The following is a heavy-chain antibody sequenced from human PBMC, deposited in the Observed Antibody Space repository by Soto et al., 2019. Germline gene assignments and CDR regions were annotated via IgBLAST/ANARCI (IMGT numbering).Heavy chain of an antibody. J-gene: IGHJ4*02. V-gene: IGHV1-18*04. Sequence: NGYWKSSVYRLILYGGGWRRHAHEQGIVWMGWISAYNGNTNYAQKLPGSVTMTTDTSTSTAYMELRSLRSDDTAVYYCARDIAYDDILTGYTFFASWGQGTLVTVSS. CDR2: ISAYNGNT. D-gene: IGHD3-9*01. CDR3: ARDIAYDDILTGYTFFAS. CDR1: VYRLILYG.